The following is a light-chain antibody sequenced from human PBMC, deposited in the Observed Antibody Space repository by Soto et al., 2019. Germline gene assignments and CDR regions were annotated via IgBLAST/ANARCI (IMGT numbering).Light chain of an antibody. CDR2: VKNDGSH. CDR1: SGHSSYA. J-gene: IGLJ2*01. Sequence: QLVLTQSPSASASLGASVKLTCTLSSGHSSYAIAWHQQQPEKGPRYLMKVKNDGSHIKGDGIPDRFSGSSSGAERYLTISSLQSEDEADYYCQTWGTGIQVFGGGTKVTVL. V-gene: IGLV4-69*01. CDR3: QTWGTGIQV.